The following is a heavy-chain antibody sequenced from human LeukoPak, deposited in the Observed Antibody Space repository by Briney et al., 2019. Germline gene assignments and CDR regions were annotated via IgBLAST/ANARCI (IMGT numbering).Heavy chain of an antibody. CDR1: GGSISSYY. D-gene: IGHD2-15*01. CDR3: ARAVAAHNYYYYYYMDV. Sequence: PSETLSLTCTVSGGSISSYYWSWIRQPPGKRLEWIGYIYYSESTNYNPSLKSRVTISVDTSKNQFSLKLSSVTAADTAVYYCARAVAAHNYYYYYYMDVWGKGTTVTVSS. J-gene: IGHJ6*03. V-gene: IGHV4-59*01. CDR2: IYYSEST.